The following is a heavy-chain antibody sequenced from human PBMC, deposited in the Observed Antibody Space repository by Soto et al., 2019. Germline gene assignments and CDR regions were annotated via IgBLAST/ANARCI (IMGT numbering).Heavy chain of an antibody. D-gene: IGHD4-17*01. CDR1: GFTFSSYA. CDR2: ISYDGSNK. J-gene: IGHJ6*02. CDR3: AILREPHDYGDYYYGMDV. Sequence: GGSLRLSCAASGFTFSSYAMHWVRQAPGKGLEWVAVISYDGSNKYYADSVKGRFTISRDNSKNTLYLQMNSLRAEDTAVYYGAILREPHDYGDYYYGMDVWGQGTTVTVSS. V-gene: IGHV3-30*04.